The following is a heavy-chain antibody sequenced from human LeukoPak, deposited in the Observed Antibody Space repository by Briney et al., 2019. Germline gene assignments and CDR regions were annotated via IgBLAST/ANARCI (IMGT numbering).Heavy chain of an antibody. Sequence: SETLSLTCTVSGGSISSYYWSWIRQFPGKGLEWIGNIYYSGSTNYNPSLKSRVTISVDTSKNQFSLKLSSVTAADTAVYYCARVAAAGDHGDYWGQGTLVTVSS. CDR1: GGSISSYY. CDR3: ARVAAAGDHGDY. V-gene: IGHV4-59*01. CDR2: IYYSGST. D-gene: IGHD6-13*01. J-gene: IGHJ4*02.